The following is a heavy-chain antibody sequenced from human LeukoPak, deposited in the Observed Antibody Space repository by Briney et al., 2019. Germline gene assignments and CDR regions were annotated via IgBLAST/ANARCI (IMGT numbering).Heavy chain of an antibody. CDR3: ARFMSGWYSDY. CDR1: GGSFSGYC. D-gene: IGHD6-19*01. J-gene: IGHJ4*02. V-gene: IGHV4-34*01. Sequence: SETLSLTCAVYGGSFSGYCWSWIRQPPGKGLEWIGEINHSGSTNYNPSLKRRVTISVDTSKSQFSLKLSSVTAADTAVYYCARFMSGWYSDYWGQGVLVTVSS. CDR2: INHSGST.